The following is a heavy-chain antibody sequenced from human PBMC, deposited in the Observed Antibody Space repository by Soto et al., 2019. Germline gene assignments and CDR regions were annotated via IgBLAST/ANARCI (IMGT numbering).Heavy chain of an antibody. CDR1: GGSISSGGYY. J-gene: IGHJ4*02. Sequence: SETLSLTCSVSGGSISSGGYYWSWILQHPGKGLEWIGYIYYSGSTYYNPSLKSRVTISVDTSKNQFSLKLSSVTAADTAVYYCARNGGAPLYYFDYWGQGTLVNVAS. V-gene: IGHV4-31*03. D-gene: IGHD2-8*01. CDR2: IYYSGST. CDR3: ARNGGAPLYYFDY.